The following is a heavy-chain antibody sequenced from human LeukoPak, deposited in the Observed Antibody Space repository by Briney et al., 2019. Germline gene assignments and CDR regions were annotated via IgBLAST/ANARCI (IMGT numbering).Heavy chain of an antibody. CDR3: TSTGYSDHDPLHY. CDR2: INPNSGAA. J-gene: IGHJ4*02. Sequence: APVKASCKASGYTFTGYYMHWVRQAPGQGLEWMGSINPNSGAAKFVQKFQDRVTMTTDTSTSTAYMELRSLRSDDTAVYYCTSTGYSDHDPLHYWGRETRDTVSS. D-gene: IGHD5-12*01. V-gene: IGHV1-2*02. CDR1: GYTFTGYY.